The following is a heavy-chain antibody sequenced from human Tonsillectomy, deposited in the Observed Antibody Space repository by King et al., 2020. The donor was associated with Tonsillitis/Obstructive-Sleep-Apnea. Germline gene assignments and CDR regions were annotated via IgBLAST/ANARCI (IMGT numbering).Heavy chain of an antibody. CDR1: GFTFSDNY. CDR3: AKSPLRYVDVISYYMDV. D-gene: IGHD3-9*01. J-gene: IGHJ6*03. V-gene: IGHV3-11*05. CDR2: ISSSSGYT. Sequence: QVQLVESGGGLVKPGGSLRLSCTASGFTFSDNYMTWIRQAPGKGLEWVSDISSSSGYTNYADSVKGRFTISRDNAKNSLYLQMDSLRAEDTAVYYCAKSPLRYVDVISYYMDVWGKGTTVTVSS.